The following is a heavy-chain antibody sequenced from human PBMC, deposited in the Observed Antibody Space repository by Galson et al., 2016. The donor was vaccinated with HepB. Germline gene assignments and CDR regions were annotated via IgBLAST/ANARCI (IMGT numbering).Heavy chain of an antibody. J-gene: IGHJ4*02. Sequence: SLRLSCAASGFTFTTYWMHWVRQDPEKGLVWVSGINTDGSSTTYADSVKGRFTISRDNAKNTLSLQMNGLRAEDTAVYYCARGGYLTGRNFDYWGQGTLVTVSS. V-gene: IGHV3-74*03. CDR1: GFTFTTYW. CDR2: INTDGSST. CDR3: ARGGYLTGRNFDY. D-gene: IGHD3-9*01.